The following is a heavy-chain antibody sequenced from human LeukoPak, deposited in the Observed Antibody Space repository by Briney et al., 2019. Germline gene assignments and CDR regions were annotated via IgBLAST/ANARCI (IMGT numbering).Heavy chain of an antibody. J-gene: IGHJ4*02. Sequence: GGSLRLSCAASGFTFSSYAMSWVRQAPGKGLEWVSAISGSGGSTYYADSVKGRFTISRDNSKNTLYLQMNSLRADDTAVYYCARNSNYDSSGYLAYWGQGTLVTVSS. V-gene: IGHV3-23*01. CDR3: ARNSNYDSSGYLAY. CDR2: ISGSGGST. D-gene: IGHD3-22*01. CDR1: GFTFSSYA.